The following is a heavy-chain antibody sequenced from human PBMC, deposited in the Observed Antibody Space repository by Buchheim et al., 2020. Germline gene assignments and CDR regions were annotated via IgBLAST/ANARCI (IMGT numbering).Heavy chain of an antibody. CDR2: ISGSGGST. CDR1: GFTFSTYG. V-gene: IGHV3-23*01. Sequence: EVQLLESGGGLVQPGGSLRLSCAASGFTFSTYGMTWVRQAPGKGLEWVSAISGSGGSTYYADSVKRRFTISRANSKNTLFLQMNRLRAEYTAIYFCAKDTNNYCITNNCYLYWYFDLWGRGTL. J-gene: IGHJ2*01. CDR3: AKDTNNYCITNNCYLYWYFDL. D-gene: IGHD2-2*01.